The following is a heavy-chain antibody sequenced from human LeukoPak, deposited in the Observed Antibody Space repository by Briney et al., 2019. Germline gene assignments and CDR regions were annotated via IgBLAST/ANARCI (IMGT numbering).Heavy chain of an antibody. V-gene: IGHV4-34*01. D-gene: IGHD3-10*01. CDR2: INHSGST. J-gene: IGHJ4*02. CDR3: ARFGVLGPYGSGSYYYFDY. Sequence: SETLSLTCAVYGGSFSGYYWSWIRQPPGKGLEWIGEINHSGSTNYNPSLKSRVTISVDTSKNQFSLKLSSVTAADTAVYYCARFGVLGPYGSGSYYYFDYRGQGTLVTVSS. CDR1: GGSFSGYY.